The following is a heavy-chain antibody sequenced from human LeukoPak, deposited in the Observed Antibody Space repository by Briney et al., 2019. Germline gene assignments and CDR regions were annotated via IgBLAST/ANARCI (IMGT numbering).Heavy chain of an antibody. CDR1: GYTFTDYY. Sequence: ASVKVSCKASGYTFTDYYMHWVRQAPGQGLEWMGWINPNSGGTNYAQKFQGRVTVTRDTPISAAYMELSRLRSDDTAVYYCARVSVTTNWGSFDAFDIWGQGTMVTVSS. V-gene: IGHV1-2*02. J-gene: IGHJ3*02. CDR3: ARVSVTTNWGSFDAFDI. D-gene: IGHD7-27*01. CDR2: INPNSGGT.